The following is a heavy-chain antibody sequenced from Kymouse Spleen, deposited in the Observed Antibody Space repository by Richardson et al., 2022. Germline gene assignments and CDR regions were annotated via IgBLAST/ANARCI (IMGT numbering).Heavy chain of an antibody. J-gene: IGHJ4*02. CDR2: INHSGST. CDR3: ARRPGYSSGWYFDY. CDR1: GGSFSGYY. V-gene: IGHV4-34*01. D-gene: IGHD6-19*01. Sequence: QVQLQQWGAGLLKPSETLSLTCAVYGGSFSGYYWSWIRQPPGKGLEWIGEINHSGSTNYNPSLKSRVTISVDTSKNQFSLKLSSVTAADTAVYYCARRPGYSSGWYFDYWGQGTLVTVSS.